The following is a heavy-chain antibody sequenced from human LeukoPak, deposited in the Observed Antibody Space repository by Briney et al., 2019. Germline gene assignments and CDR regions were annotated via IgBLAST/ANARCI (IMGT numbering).Heavy chain of an antibody. J-gene: IGHJ4*02. CDR1: GGSFSGYY. Sequence: PSETLSLTCAVYGGSFSGYYWSWIRQPPGKGLEWIGYIYYSGSTNYNASLTNRVTISVDTSKNQFSLKLSSVTAADTAVYYCAREVGYCSGGSYYSYFDYWGQGTLVTVSS. D-gene: IGHD2-15*01. V-gene: IGHV4-59*01. CDR3: AREVGYCSGGSYYSYFDY. CDR2: IYYSGST.